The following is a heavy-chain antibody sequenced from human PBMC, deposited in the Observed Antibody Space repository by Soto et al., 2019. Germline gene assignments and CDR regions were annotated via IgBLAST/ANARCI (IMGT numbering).Heavy chain of an antibody. D-gene: IGHD3-10*01. V-gene: IGHV3-23*01. CDR2: ITGSGATT. J-gene: IGHJ3*02. Sequence: EAQLSESGGGLVQPGGSLRLSCAASGFKFSESSLSWLRQAPGKGLVWISTITGSGATTYYADSVKGRFTISRDNSKSTVDLQMNSLRAEDTAVYFCARPKLLPARGGAFAIWGHGSVVTVSS. CDR1: GFKFSESS. CDR3: ARPKLLPARGGAFAI.